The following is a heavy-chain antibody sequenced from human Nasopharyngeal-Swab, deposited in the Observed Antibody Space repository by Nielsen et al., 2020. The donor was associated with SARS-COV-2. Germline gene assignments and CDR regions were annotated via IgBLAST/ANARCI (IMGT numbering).Heavy chain of an antibody. CDR1: GFTFSDYY. CDR3: ARLLRFSEWLHLPDYYYGMDV. Sequence: GGSLRLSCAASGFTFSDYYMSWIRQAPGKGLEWVSYISSSSSYTNYADSVKGRFTISRDNAKNSLYLQMNSLRAEDTAVYYCARLLRFSEWLHLPDYYYGMDVWGQGTTVTVSS. D-gene: IGHD3-3*01. CDR2: ISSSSSYT. J-gene: IGHJ6*02. V-gene: IGHV3-11*03.